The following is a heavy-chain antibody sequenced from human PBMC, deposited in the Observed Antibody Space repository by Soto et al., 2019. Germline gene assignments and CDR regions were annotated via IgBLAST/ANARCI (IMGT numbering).Heavy chain of an antibody. CDR2: VNAGNGNT. CDR1: GYTFTNYA. Sequence: ASVKVSCKASGYTFTNYAVHWVRQAPGQRLEWMGWVNAGNGNTRFSQNFQGRVTFTRDTSARTVYMELSSLRSEDTAVYYCTRGHLAVVPGRSWFYYMDVWGKGTTVTVSS. J-gene: IGHJ6*03. D-gene: IGHD2-2*01. V-gene: IGHV1-3*01. CDR3: TRGHLAVVPGRSWFYYMDV.